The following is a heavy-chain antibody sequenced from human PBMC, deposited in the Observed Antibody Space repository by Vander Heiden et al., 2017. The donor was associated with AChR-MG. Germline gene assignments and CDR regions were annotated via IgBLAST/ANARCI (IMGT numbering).Heavy chain of an antibody. CDR1: GDSITSHY. V-gene: IGHV4-59*11. D-gene: IGHD6-13*01. CDR3: ARRTHESQQMVHGWFQP. Sequence: VQLQESGPGLVTPSETLSLTCTVSGDSITSHYLNWLRQAPGKGLEWIGDIYYSGATNYNPALKSRVTMSIDPSKTQFSLKLTSVTAADTAIYYCARRTHESQQMVHGWFQPWGQGTLVTVSS. CDR2: IYYSGAT. J-gene: IGHJ5*02.